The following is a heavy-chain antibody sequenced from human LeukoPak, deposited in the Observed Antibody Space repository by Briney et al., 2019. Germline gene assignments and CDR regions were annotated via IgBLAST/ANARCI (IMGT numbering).Heavy chain of an antibody. CDR2: IYPDDSDT. CDR1: RHSFHSQW. D-gene: IGHD2-21*02. V-gene: IGHV5-51*01. CDR3: ARRGDSDFRID. J-gene: IGHJ4*02. Sequence: GESLKISCKGPRHSFHSQWIGWVRQMPGKGLEWMGIIYPDDSDTRYSPSFQGQVTISANKSISTAYLQWNSLEASDSAIYYCARRGDSDFRIDWGQGTLVTVSS.